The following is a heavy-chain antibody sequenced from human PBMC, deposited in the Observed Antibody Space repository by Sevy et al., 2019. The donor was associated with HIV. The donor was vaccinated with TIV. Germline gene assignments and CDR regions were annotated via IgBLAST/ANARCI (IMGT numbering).Heavy chain of an antibody. V-gene: IGHV3-30*18. CDR1: GFTFSRYG. D-gene: IGHD6-13*01. CDR2: ISSDGSDK. J-gene: IGHJ6*02. Sequence: GGSLRLSCAAAGFTFSRYGMHWARQAPGKGLEWVAVISSDGSDKEYAESVKGRFTVSRDNSKDTVYLQMNSVRLEDTAIYYCANSRGRYEGSSWLYYYYLMDVWGQGTTVTVSS. CDR3: ANSRGRYEGSSWLYYYYLMDV.